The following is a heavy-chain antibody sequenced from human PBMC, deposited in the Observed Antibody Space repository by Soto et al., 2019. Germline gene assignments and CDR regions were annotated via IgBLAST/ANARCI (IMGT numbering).Heavy chain of an antibody. CDR2: ISGSGGST. CDR1: GFTFSSYA. CDR3: AKDITIFGVGNPGNWFDP. D-gene: IGHD3-3*01. V-gene: IGHV3-23*01. J-gene: IGHJ5*02. Sequence: EVQLLESGGGLVQPGGSLRLSCAASGFTFSSYAMSWVRQAPGKGLEWVSAISGSGGSTYYADSVKGRFTISRDNSKYSLYLQMNSLRAEDTDVYYCAKDITIFGVGNPGNWFDPWGQGTLVTVSS.